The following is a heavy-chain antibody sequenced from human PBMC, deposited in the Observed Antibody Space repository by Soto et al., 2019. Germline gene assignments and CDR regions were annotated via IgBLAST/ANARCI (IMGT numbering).Heavy chain of an antibody. J-gene: IGHJ4*02. CDR1: GGTFSSYA. V-gene: IGHV1-69*13. Sequence: AASVKVSCKASGGTFSSYAISWVRQAPGQGLEWVGGIIPIFGTANYAQKFQGRVTITADESTSTAYMELSSLRSEDTAVYYCARDTGIAARPFDYWGQGTLVTVYS. CDR2: IIPIFGTA. D-gene: IGHD6-6*01. CDR3: ARDTGIAARPFDY.